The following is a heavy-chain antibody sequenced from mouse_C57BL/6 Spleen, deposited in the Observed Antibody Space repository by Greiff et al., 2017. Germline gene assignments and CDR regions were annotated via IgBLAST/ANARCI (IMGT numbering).Heavy chain of an antibody. CDR1: GFSLTSYG. Sequence: QVQLKESGPGLVQPSQSLSITCTVSGFSLTSYGVHWVRQSPGKGLEWLGVIWSGESTDYNAAFISSLSISKDNSKSQVFFKMNSLQADDTAIYYCARTPHGSTSYYFDYWGQGTTLTDSS. CDR3: ARTPHGSTSYYFDY. J-gene: IGHJ2*01. CDR2: IWSGEST. V-gene: IGHV2-2*01. D-gene: IGHD1-1*01.